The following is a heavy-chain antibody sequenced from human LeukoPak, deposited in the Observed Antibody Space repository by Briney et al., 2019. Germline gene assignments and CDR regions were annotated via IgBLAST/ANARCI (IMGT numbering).Heavy chain of an antibody. D-gene: IGHD3-22*01. CDR2: IYTSGST. Sequence: PSETLSLTCSVSGGSIRNYFWSWIRQPAGKGLEWIGRIYTSGSTNYNPSLRRRVTMSVDTSRNQFSLKLTSVTAADTAVYYCARESKAYDGSGFYHDYWGQGTLVAVSS. V-gene: IGHV4-4*07. J-gene: IGHJ4*02. CDR3: ARESKAYDGSGFYHDY. CDR1: GGSIRNYF.